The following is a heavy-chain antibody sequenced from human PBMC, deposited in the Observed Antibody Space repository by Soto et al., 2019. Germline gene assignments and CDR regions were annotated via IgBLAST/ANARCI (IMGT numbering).Heavy chain of an antibody. Sequence: QVQLVQSGAEVKKPGSSVKVSCKASGGTFSSYTISWVRQAPGQGLEWMGRIIPILGIANYAQKFQGRVTITADKSTSTAYMELSSLRSEDTTVYYCARLYGSGSYYVGYWGQGTLVTVSS. CDR3: ARLYGSGSYYVGY. CDR2: IIPILGIA. V-gene: IGHV1-69*02. J-gene: IGHJ4*02. D-gene: IGHD3-10*01. CDR1: GGTFSSYT.